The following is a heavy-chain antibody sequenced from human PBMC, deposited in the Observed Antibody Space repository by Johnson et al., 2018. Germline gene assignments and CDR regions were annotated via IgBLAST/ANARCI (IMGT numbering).Heavy chain of an antibody. D-gene: IGHD5-24*01. V-gene: IGHV3-30*18. CDR2: ISYDGGNK. Sequence: QVQLRQSGGGVVQPGRSLRLSCAASGFTFSSYGMHWVRPGPGKGLEWVALISYDGGNKYYADSVKGRFTISRDNSKSTLSLQMNSLIAEDSGMYYCANTHVEMATIGGAFDIWGQGTMVTVSS. CDR3: ANTHVEMATIGGAFDI. J-gene: IGHJ3*02. CDR1: GFTFSSYG.